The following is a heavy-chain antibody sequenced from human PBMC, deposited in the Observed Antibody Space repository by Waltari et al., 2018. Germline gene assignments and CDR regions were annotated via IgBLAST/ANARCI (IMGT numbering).Heavy chain of an antibody. CDR1: GYTLTGYS. J-gene: IGHJ5*02. CDR2: INPNSGGT. Sequence: QVQLVQSGAEVKKPGASVKASCKASGYTLTGYSIHWLRQAPGQGLEWMGWINPNSGGTNYAQKFQGRVTMTRDTSISTAYMELSRLRSDDTAVYYCARAVGDYGWFDPWGQGTLVTVSS. CDR3: ARAVGDYGWFDP. D-gene: IGHD4-17*01. V-gene: IGHV1-2*02.